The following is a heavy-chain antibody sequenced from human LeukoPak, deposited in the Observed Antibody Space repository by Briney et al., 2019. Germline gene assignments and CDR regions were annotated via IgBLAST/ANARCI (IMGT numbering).Heavy chain of an antibody. CDR2: IYTSGTT. CDR1: GSISXXF. J-gene: IGHJ4*02. CDR3: AREDPLVAARGLDY. V-gene: IGHV4-4*07. D-gene: IGHD2-15*01. Sequence: GSISXXFWXXVRXXXXXXXXXIGRIYTSGTTNYNTTLKSRLTMSVDTSKNQFSLRLSSVTAADTAVYYCAREDPLVAARGLDYWGQGTLVTVSS.